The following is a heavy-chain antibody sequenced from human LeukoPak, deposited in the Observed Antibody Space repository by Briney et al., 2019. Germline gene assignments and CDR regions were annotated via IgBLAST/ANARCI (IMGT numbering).Heavy chain of an antibody. V-gene: IGHV4-59*08. J-gene: IGHJ4*02. CDR1: GGSISSYY. CDR2: IYYSGST. D-gene: IGHD3-22*01. CDR3: ARHYPNYYDSSGPWVFDY. Sequence: SETLSLTCTVSGGSISSYYWSWIRQPPGKGLEWIGYIYYSGSTNYNPSLKSRVTISVDTSKNQFSLKLSSVTAADTAVYYCARHYPNYYDSSGPWVFDYWGQGTLVTVSS.